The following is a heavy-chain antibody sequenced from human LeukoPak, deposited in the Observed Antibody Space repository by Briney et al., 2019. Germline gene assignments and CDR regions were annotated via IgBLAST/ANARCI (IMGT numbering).Heavy chain of an antibody. Sequence: SETLSLTCAVSGYSIDSGYYWSWIRQSPEKGLEWIGYIHDSGSTNYNPSLKSRVTISVDTSKNQFSLKLSSVTAADTAVYYCARLDAAAGRYLQFFYWGQGTLVTVSS. CDR3: ARLDAAAGRYLQFFY. V-gene: IGHV4-59*08. J-gene: IGHJ4*02. CDR2: IHDSGST. CDR1: GYSIDSGYY. D-gene: IGHD5-24*01.